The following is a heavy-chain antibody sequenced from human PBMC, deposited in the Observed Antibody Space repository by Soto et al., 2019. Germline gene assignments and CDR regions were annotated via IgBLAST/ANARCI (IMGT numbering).Heavy chain of an antibody. CDR2: IYPRDSDT. CDR1: GYSFTNYW. J-gene: IGHJ4*02. D-gene: IGHD3-10*02. CDR3: ARDQSQGQMLLPYFDY. V-gene: IGHV5-51*01. Sequence: GESLKISCKGSGYSFTNYWIVWVRQMPGKGLEWVGMIYPRDSDTTYSPSFQGRVTISADKSISTAYMQWTSLRAGDTGVYFCARDQSQGQMLLPYFDYWGQGTLVTVSS.